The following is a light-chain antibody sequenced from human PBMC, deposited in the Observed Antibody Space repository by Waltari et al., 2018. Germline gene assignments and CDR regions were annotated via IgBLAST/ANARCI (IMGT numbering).Light chain of an antibody. J-gene: IGLJ2*01. Sequence: QAVLTQPSSLSASPGASASLTCTLRSGINVDTYRIYWYQQKPGSPPQYLLRYRSDSDKQQDSRVPRRFSGSKDASANAGILLISGLQSEDEADYYCMIWHSNAVVFGGGTTLTVL. CDR2: YRSDSDK. CDR3: MIWHSNAVV. CDR1: SGINVDTYR. V-gene: IGLV5-45*03.